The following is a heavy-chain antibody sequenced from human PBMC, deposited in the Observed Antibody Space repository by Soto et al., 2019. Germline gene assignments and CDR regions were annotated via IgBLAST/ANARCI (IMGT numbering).Heavy chain of an antibody. D-gene: IGHD3-3*01. V-gene: IGHV1-18*01. J-gene: IGHJ6*02. Sequence: SVKVSRKASGYTFTSYGISWVRQAPGQGLEWMGWISAYNGNTNYAQKLQGRVTMTTDTSTSTAYMELRSLRSDDTAVYYCARDPKYDFWSGYYRFYYYYGMDVWGQGTTVTVSS. CDR3: ARDPKYDFWSGYYRFYYYYGMDV. CDR2: ISAYNGNT. CDR1: GYTFTSYG.